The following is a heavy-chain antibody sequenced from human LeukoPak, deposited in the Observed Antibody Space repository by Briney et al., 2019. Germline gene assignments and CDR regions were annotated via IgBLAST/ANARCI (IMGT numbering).Heavy chain of an antibody. CDR2: ISGSDSST. Sequence: GGSLRLSCAASGFTFSSYAMSWVRQAPGKGLEWVSAISGSDSSTYYADSVKGRFTISRDNSKNTLYLQMNSLRAEDTAVYYCAKDYTPYDFWSGYSPSLDYWGQGTLVTVS. CDR1: GFTFSSYA. V-gene: IGHV3-23*01. CDR3: AKDYTPYDFWSGYSPSLDY. D-gene: IGHD3-3*01. J-gene: IGHJ4*02.